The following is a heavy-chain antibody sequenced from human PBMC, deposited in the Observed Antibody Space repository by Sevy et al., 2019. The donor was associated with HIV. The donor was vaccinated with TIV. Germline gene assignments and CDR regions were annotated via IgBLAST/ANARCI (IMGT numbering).Heavy chain of an antibody. CDR3: ARGIAAPRGMDV. J-gene: IGHJ6*02. CDR2: FYYSAST. D-gene: IGHD6-13*01. V-gene: IGHV4-59*01. Sequence: SETLSLTCTVSGDSISGYYWSWIRQPPGKGLEWIGYFYYSASTNYNPSLKSRVTISVDTTKKQVSLKVRSLTAADTAVYYCARGIAAPRGMDVWGQGTTVIVSS. CDR1: GDSISGYY.